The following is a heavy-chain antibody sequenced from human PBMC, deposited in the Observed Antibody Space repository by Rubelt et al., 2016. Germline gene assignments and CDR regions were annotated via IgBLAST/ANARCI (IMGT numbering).Heavy chain of an antibody. CDR3: ATAPRGKAYFDF. CDR2: INHSGST. D-gene: IGHD3-10*01. J-gene: IGHJ2*01. CDR1: GGSFTDYY. V-gene: IGHV4-34*01. Sequence: QVQLQQWGAGLLKPSETLSLTCAVYGGSFTDYYWTWIRQPPGKGLEWIGEINHSGSTNYNSSLKSRATISVDTSKSQFSLRLNSVTAADTAVYYCATAPRGKAYFDFWARGTLVTVSS.